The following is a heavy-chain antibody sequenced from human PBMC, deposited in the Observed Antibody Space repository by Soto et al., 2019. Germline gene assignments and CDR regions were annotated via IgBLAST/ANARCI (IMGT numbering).Heavy chain of an antibody. D-gene: IGHD1-26*01. J-gene: IGHJ5*02. Sequence: SVKVSCKAFGGNFTNYGISWVRQAPGQGLEWMGGIIPLFGTTNYAQKFRGRVTVTADESTSTVYMELNSLRSEDTAIYYCARAHGTSWYNWFDPWGQGTLVTVS. V-gene: IGHV1-69*13. CDR3: ARAHGTSWYNWFDP. CDR2: IIPLFGTT. CDR1: GGNFTNYG.